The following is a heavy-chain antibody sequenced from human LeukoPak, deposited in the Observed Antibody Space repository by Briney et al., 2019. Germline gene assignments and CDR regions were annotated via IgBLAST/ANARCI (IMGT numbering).Heavy chain of an antibody. CDR3: ARGYYFDWLSPPTY. CDR2: IYTSGST. V-gene: IGHV4-61*02. CDR1: GGSISSGNYY. J-gene: IGHJ4*02. D-gene: IGHD3-9*01. Sequence: PSETLSLTCTVSGGSISSGNYYWNWIRQPAGKGPEWIGRIYTSGSTNYNPSLKSRVTISVDTSKNQFSLKLSSVTAADTAVYYCARGYYFDWLSPPTYWGQGTLVTVSS.